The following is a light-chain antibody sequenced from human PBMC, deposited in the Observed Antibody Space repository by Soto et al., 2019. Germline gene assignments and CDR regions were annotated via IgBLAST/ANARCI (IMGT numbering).Light chain of an antibody. CDR3: KQYDNVTRYT. CDR1: QDISNY. Sequence: DIQMTQSPSSLSASVGDRVTITCQASQDISNYLNWYQQKPGKAPKLLIYDASNLETGVTSRFSGSVSRTDYTLTISNLQPEDSATYYCKQYDNVTRYTFGQGTKLEIK. V-gene: IGKV1-33*01. J-gene: IGKJ2*01. CDR2: DAS.